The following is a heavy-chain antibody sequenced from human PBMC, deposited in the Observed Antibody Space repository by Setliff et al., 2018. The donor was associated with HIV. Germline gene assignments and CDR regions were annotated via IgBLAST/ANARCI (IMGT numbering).Heavy chain of an antibody. D-gene: IGHD3-9*01. J-gene: IGHJ3*02. CDR2: FEPEDDET. Sequence: ASVKVSCKVSGHRITELSIHWVRQAPGEGLEWVGGFEPEDDETVYAEKFQGRVTMTEDTSTDTAYMALSSLGSEDTAMYYCATSGFYDILTGPTPGAFDIWGQGTLVTVSS. CDR3: ATSGFYDILTGPTPGAFDI. V-gene: IGHV1-24*01. CDR1: GHRITELS.